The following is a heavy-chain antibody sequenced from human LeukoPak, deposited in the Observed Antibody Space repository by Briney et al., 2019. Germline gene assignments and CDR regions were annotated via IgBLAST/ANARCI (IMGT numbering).Heavy chain of an antibody. CDR1: GGSISSSNW. D-gene: IGHD2-2*01. CDR2: IYHSGST. CDR3: ARAFVLPDTLSFNWFDP. J-gene: IGHJ5*02. V-gene: IGHV4-4*02. Sequence: SGTLSLTCAVSGGSISSSNWWSWVRQPPGKGLEWIGEIYHSGSTNYNPSLKSRVTISVDKSKNQFSLKLSSVTAADTAVYYCARAFVLPDTLSFNWFDPWGQGTLVTVSS.